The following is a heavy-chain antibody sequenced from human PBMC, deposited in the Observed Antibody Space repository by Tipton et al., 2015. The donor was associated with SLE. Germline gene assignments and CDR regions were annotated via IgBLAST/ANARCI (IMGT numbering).Heavy chain of an antibody. CDR2: ISGSGGST. V-gene: IGHV3-23*01. CDR1: GFTFSSYA. CDR3: AKEVVAGVDY. J-gene: IGHJ4*02. D-gene: IGHD2-2*01. Sequence: SLRLPCAACGFTFSSYAMSWVRQAPGKGLEWDSAISGSGGSTYYADSVKGRFTISRDNSKNTLYLQMNSLRAEDTAVYYCAKEVVAGVDYWGQGTLVTVSS.